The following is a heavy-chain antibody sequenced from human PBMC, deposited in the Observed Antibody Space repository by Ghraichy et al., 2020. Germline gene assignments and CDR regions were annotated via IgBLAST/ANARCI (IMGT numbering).Heavy chain of an antibody. J-gene: IGHJ4*02. Sequence: SETLSLTCAVYGGSFSGYYWSWIRQPPGKGLEWIGEINHSGSTNYNPSLKSRVTISVDTSKNQFSLKLSSVTAADTAVYYCAREARPGPISGIAVVGLTDCSGQGSPVTVS. CDR2: INHSGST. V-gene: IGHV4-34*01. D-gene: IGHD6-19*01. CDR3: AREARPGPISGIAVVGLTDC. CDR1: GGSFSGYY.